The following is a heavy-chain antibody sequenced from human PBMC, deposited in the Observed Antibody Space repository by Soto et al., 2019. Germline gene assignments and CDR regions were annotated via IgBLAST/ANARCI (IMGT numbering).Heavy chain of an antibody. CDR3: AKGVPGIAVAGTGYFQQ. CDR2: ISGSGDST. CDR1: GFTFSSYA. J-gene: IGHJ1*01. D-gene: IGHD6-19*01. V-gene: IGHV3-23*01. Sequence: GGSLRLSCASSGFTFSSYAMSWVRQAPGKGLEWDSGISGSGDSTYYADSVKGRFTISRDNSKNTLYLQMNSLRAEDTAVYYCAKGVPGIAVAGTGYFQQWGQGTLVTVSS.